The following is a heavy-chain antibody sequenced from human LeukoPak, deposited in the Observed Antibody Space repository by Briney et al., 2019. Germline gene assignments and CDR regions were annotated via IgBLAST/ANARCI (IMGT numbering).Heavy chain of an antibody. V-gene: IGHV1-69*01. CDR3: ARGMSVGYCSSTSCRTYYYYYMDV. D-gene: IGHD2-2*01. CDR1: GGTFSSYA. CDR2: IIPIFGTA. J-gene: IGHJ6*03. Sequence: SVKVSCKASGGTFSSYAISWVRQAPGRGLEWMGGIIPIFGTASYAQKFQGRVTITADESTSTASMELSSLRSEDTAVYYCARGMSVGYCSSTSCRTYYYYYMDVWGKGTTVTVSS.